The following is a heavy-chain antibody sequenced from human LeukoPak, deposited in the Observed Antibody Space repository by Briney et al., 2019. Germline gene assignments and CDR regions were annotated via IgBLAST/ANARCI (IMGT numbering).Heavy chain of an antibody. D-gene: IGHD5-24*01. V-gene: IGHV4-59*01. CDR2: IYYSGSI. J-gene: IGHJ3*01. CDR1: GGALSGYY. Sequence: SETLSLTCTVSGGALSGYYWSWIRQPPGKGLEWIGYIYYSGSIKYNPSLKSRVTISVDTSKNQFSLKLSSVTAADTAVYYCAMKAVPRPRLHDAFDFWGQGTVVSVSS. CDR3: AMKAVPRPRLHDAFDF.